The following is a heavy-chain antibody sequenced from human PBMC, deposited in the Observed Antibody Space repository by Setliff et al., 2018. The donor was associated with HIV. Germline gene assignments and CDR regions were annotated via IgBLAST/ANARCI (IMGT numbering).Heavy chain of an antibody. CDR2: IYSSGNT. CDR1: GGSISTSSYY. V-gene: IGHV4-39*01. J-gene: IGHJ3*02. Sequence: SETLSLTCTVSGGSISTSSYYWGWVRQPPGKGLEWIGSIYSSGNTYSSPSLTNRVSISVDTSKNQFSLNLSSVTAADTGVYYCARLFQWMSYSFDIWGQGTMVTVSS. CDR3: ARLFQWMSYSFDI. D-gene: IGHD5-12*01.